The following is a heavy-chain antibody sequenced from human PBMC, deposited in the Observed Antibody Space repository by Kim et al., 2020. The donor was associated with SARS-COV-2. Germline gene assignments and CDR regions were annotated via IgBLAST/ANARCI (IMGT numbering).Heavy chain of an antibody. CDR3: ARGGPYGGINFDY. D-gene: IGHD4-17*01. CDR1: GGSFSGYY. CDR2: INHSGST. Sequence: SETLSLTCAVYGGSFSGYYWSWIRQPPGKGLEWIGEINHSGSTNYNPSLKCRVTISVDTSKNQFSLKLSSVTAADTAVYYCARGGPYGGINFDYWGQGTL. V-gene: IGHV4-34*01. J-gene: IGHJ4*02.